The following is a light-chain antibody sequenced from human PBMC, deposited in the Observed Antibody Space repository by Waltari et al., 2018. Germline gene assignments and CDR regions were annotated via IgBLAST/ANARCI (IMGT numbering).Light chain of an antibody. CDR2: ENS. CDR1: SSNFGNFY. CDR3: QSYDKTLKDV. J-gene: IGLJ6*01. Sequence: QSVLTQPPSVSGAPGQRVTISCSGTSSNFGNFYIKWYQQFPGMAPKLIIYENSKRASGVSDRFSASHSGSSASLTITGLQSEDEADYYCQSYDKTLKDVFGSGTHLTVL. V-gene: IGLV1-40*01.